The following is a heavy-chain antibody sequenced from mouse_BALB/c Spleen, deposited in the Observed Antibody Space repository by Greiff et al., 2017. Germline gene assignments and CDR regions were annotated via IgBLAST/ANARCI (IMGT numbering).Heavy chain of an antibody. J-gene: IGHJ3*01. CDR1: GFTFSSYA. CDR2: ISSGGST. CDR3: TREGGLLGSPFAY. Sequence: EVQGVESGGGLVKPGGSLKLSCAASGFTFSSYAMSWVRQTPEKRLEWVASISSGGSTYYPDSVKGRFTISRDNARNILYLQMSSLRSEETAMYYCTREGGLLGSPFAYWGQGTLVTVSA. D-gene: IGHD3-1*01. V-gene: IGHV5-6-5*01.